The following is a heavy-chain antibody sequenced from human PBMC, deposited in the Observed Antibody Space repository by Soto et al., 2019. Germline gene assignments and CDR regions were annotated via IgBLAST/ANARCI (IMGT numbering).Heavy chain of an antibody. CDR2: IYYSGST. Sequence: TSETLSLTCTVYGGSISSSNYYWGWIRQPPGKGLEWIGSIYYSGSTYYNPSLESRVTISVDTSKNQFSLKLSSVTAADTALYYCASLSTMIVVVSDCWGQGTLVTVSS. CDR1: GGSISSSNYY. J-gene: IGHJ4*02. V-gene: IGHV4-39*01. CDR3: ASLSTMIVVVSDC. D-gene: IGHD3-22*01.